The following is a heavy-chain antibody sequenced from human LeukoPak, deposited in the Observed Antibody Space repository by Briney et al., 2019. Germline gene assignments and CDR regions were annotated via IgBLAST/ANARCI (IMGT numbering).Heavy chain of an antibody. D-gene: IGHD1-26*01. CDR2: ISSSSSTT. CDR1: GFSFSDYN. J-gene: IGHJ4*02. V-gene: IGHV3-48*01. CDR3: ARDLYSGSYYDFDY. Sequence: GSLRLSCAASGFSFSDYNMNWVRQAPGKGLEWVAYISSSSSTTHYADSVTGRFSISRGNAKSSLYLQMNSLRVEDTAVYYCARDLYSGSYYDFDYWGQGTLVTVSS.